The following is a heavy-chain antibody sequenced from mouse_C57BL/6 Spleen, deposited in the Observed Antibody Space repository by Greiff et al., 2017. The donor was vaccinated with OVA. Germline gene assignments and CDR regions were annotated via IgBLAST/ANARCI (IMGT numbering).Heavy chain of an antibody. J-gene: IGHJ3*01. CDR1: GYAFTNYL. D-gene: IGHD2-3*01. CDR3: ARRDDPFAY. V-gene: IGHV1-54*01. CDR2: INPGSGGT. Sequence: QVQLQQSGAELVRPGTSVKVSCKASGYAFTNYLIEWVKQRPGQGLEWIGVINPGSGGTNYNEKFKGKATLTADKSSSTAYMQLSSLTSEDSAVYFCARRDDPFAYWGQGTLVTVSA.